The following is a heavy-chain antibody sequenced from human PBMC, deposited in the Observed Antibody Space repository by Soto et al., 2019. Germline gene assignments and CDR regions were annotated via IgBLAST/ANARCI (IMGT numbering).Heavy chain of an antibody. CDR3: AGGPRNWGVDY. CDR1: AYTFTSYD. V-gene: IGHV1-8*01. CDR2: MNPNNGNT. Sequence: QVQLVQSGAEVKKPGASVKVSCKAAAYTFTSYDINWVRQATGQDFEWMGWMNPNNGNTAYAQQFQGRVNMPRDAPKRTACMELSSLTSEDTAVYYCAGGPRNWGVDYWGQGTLVTVSS. D-gene: IGHD7-27*01. J-gene: IGHJ4*02.